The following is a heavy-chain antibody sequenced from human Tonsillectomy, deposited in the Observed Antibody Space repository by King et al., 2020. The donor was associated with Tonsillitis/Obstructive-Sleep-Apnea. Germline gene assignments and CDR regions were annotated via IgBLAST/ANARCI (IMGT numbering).Heavy chain of an antibody. J-gene: IGHJ4*02. D-gene: IGHD3-22*01. CDR2: IYPGDSDT. CDR1: GYSFTSYW. CDR3: ARSRDYYDSSGYNSRRFFYFDY. Sequence: VQLVESGAEVKKPGESLKISCKGSGYSFTSYWIGWVRQMPGKGLEWMGIIYPGDSDTIYSPSFQGQVTISADKSISTAYLQWSSQKASDTAMYYCARSRDYYDSSGYNSRRFFYFDYWGQGTLVTVSS. V-gene: IGHV5-51*01.